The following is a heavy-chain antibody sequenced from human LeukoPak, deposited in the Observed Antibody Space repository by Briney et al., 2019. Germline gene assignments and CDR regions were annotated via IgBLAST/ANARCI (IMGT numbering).Heavy chain of an antibody. CDR2: ISGSGGST. CDR1: GFTFSSYA. Sequence: GGSLRLSCAASGFTFSSYAMSWVRHAPGKGLEWVSAISGSGGSTYYADSVKGRFTISRDNSKNTLYLQMNSLRAEDTAVYYCAKDVVVVPAAIIGLCYFDYWGQGTLVTVSS. V-gene: IGHV3-23*01. CDR3: AKDVVVVPAAIIGLCYFDY. D-gene: IGHD2-2*01. J-gene: IGHJ4*02.